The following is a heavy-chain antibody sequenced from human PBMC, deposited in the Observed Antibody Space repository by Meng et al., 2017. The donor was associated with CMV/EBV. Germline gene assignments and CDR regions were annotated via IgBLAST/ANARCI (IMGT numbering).Heavy chain of an antibody. CDR3: ARDLEVAGYYYYGMDV. CDR1: GYTFTGYY. V-gene: IGHV1-2*02. CDR2: INPNSGGT. D-gene: IGHD3-3*01. Sequence: ALVKVSCKASGYTFTGYYMYWVRQAPGQGLEWMGWINPNSGGTKYAQKFQGRVTMTRDTSISTAYMEVSRLRSDDTAVYYCARDLEVAGYYYYGMDVWGQGTTVTVSS. J-gene: IGHJ6*02.